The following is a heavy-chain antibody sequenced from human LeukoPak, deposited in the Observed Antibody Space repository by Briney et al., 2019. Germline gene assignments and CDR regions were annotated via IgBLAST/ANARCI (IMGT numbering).Heavy chain of an antibody. D-gene: IGHD2-2*02. Sequence: ASVKVSCKASGYTFTGYYMHWVRQAPGQGLEWMGWINPNSGGTNYAQKFQGRVTMTRDTSISTAYMELSRLRSGDTAVYYCARGHVGYCSSTSCYTFHFDYWGQGTLVTVSS. CDR2: INPNSGGT. CDR1: GYTFTGYY. V-gene: IGHV1-2*02. J-gene: IGHJ4*02. CDR3: ARGHVGYCSSTSCYTFHFDY.